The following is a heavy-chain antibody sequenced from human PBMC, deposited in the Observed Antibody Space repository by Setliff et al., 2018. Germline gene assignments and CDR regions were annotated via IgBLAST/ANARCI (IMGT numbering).Heavy chain of an antibody. CDR2: IDTSGST. CDR1: GGSINNYY. CDR3: ARGYCNSAGCFFAGWFDP. J-gene: IGHJ5*02. D-gene: IGHD2-2*01. V-gene: IGHV4-4*08. Sequence: PSETLSLTCTVSGGSINNYYWSWIRQSPGKELEWIGYIDTSGSTDYNPSLKSRVTISVDTSKNQLSLKLSSVTAADTAVYYCARGYCNSAGCFFAGWFDPWGQGTLVTVSS.